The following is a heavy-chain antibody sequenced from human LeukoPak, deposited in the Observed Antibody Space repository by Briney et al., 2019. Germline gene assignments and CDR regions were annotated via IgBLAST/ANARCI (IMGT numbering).Heavy chain of an antibody. D-gene: IGHD6-13*01. CDR1: GGTFSSYA. CDR2: IIPIFGTA. V-gene: IGHV1-69*13. Sequence: SVKVSCKASGGTFSSYAISWVRQAPGQGLEWMGGIIPIFGTANYAQKFQGRVTITADESTSTAYMELSSLRSEDTAVYYCARVLAAAGPTFDYWGQGTLVTVSS. CDR3: ARVLAAAGPTFDY. J-gene: IGHJ4*02.